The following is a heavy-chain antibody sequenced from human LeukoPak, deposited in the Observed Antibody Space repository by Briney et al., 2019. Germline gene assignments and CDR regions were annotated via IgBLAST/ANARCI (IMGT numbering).Heavy chain of an antibody. D-gene: IGHD3-3*01. V-gene: IGHV3-23*01. CDR3: AKDKRWLLYNY. Sequence: GGSLRLSCAASGFAFSSYGMHWVRQAPGKGLGWVSAISGSGGSTYYADSVKGRFTISRDNSKNTLYLQMNSLRAEDTAVYYCAKDKRWLLYNYWGQGTLVTVSS. J-gene: IGHJ4*02. CDR2: ISGSGGST. CDR1: GFAFSSYG.